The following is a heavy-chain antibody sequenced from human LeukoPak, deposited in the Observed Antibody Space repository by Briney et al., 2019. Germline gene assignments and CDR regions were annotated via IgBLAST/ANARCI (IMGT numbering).Heavy chain of an antibody. V-gene: IGHV3-21*04. Sequence: GGSLRLSCAASGFTFSSYSMNWVSQAPGKGLEWVSSISSSSSYIYYADSVKGRFTISRDNAKNSLYLQMNSLRAEDTAVYYCARRRYNWNAIDYWGQGTLVTVSS. CDR2: ISSSSSYI. J-gene: IGHJ4*02. CDR3: ARRRYNWNAIDY. CDR1: GFTFSSYS. D-gene: IGHD1-20*01.